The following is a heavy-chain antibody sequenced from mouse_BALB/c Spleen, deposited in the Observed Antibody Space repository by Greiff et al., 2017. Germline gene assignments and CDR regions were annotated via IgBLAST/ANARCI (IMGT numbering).Heavy chain of an antibody. J-gene: IGHJ3*01. CDR2: IRLKSDNYAT. CDR3: TRDMDYYGSSPFAY. V-gene: IGHV6-6*02. D-gene: IGHD1-1*01. Sequence: EVQGVESGGGLVQPGGSMKLSCVASGFTFSSYWMSWVRQSPEKGLEWVAEIRLKSDNYATHYAESVKGKFTISRDDSKSRLYLQMNSLRAEDTGIYYCTRDMDYYGSSPFAYWGQGTLVTVSA. CDR1: GFTFSSYW.